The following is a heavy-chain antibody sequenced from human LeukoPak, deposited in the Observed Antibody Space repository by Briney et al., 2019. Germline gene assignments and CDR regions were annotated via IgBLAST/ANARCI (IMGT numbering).Heavy chain of an antibody. D-gene: IGHD3-10*01. Sequence: GGTLRLSCAASGFTFNSYGMSWVRQSPGKGLEWVSVISGSGGSTYYADSVKGRFTISRDNSKNTLYLQMNSLRAEDTAVYYCAKVFRRGGTIDYWGQGTLVTVSS. V-gene: IGHV3-23*01. CDR3: AKVFRRGGTIDY. J-gene: IGHJ4*02. CDR1: GFTFNSYG. CDR2: ISGSGGST.